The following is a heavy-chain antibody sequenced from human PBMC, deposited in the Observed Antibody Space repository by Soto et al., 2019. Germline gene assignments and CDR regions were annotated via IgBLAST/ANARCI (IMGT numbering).Heavy chain of an antibody. CDR2: ISAYNGNT. CDR3: ARDFEYYYDSSGYYEKTDFDY. D-gene: IGHD3-22*01. Sequence: RWVRQAPGQGLEWMGWISAYNGNTNYAQKLQGRVTMTTDTSTSTAYMELRSLRSDDTAVYYCARDFEYYYDSSGYYEKTDFDYWGQGTLVTVSS. J-gene: IGHJ4*02. V-gene: IGHV1-18*01.